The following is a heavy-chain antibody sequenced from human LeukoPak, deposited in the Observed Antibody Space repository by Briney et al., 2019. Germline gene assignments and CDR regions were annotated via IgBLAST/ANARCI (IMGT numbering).Heavy chain of an antibody. CDR2: INHSGST. J-gene: IGHJ3*02. CDR1: GGSFSGYY. D-gene: IGHD5-24*01. CDR3: ARGLNRRDGYVDDAFDI. V-gene: IGHV4-34*01. Sequence: PSETLSLTCAVYGGSFSGYYWSWIRQPPGKGLEWIGEINHSGSTNYNPSLKSRVTISVDTSKNQFSLKLSSVTAADTAVYYCARGLNRRDGYVDDAFDIWGQGTMVTVSS.